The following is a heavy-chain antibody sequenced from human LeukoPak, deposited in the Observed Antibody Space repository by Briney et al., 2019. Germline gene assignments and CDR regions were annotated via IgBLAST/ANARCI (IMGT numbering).Heavy chain of an antibody. CDR2: IYSGDST. CDR3: ARDLWLQDNYYLDV. J-gene: IGHJ6*03. Sequence: GGSLRLSCAASGFTVSSNYMSWVRQAPGKGLEWVSVIYSGDSTYYADSVKGRFTISRDNARNSLYLQMNSLRAEDTAVYYCARDLWLQDNYYLDVWGKGTTVTVSS. CDR1: GFTVSSNY. D-gene: IGHD5-24*01. V-gene: IGHV3-53*01.